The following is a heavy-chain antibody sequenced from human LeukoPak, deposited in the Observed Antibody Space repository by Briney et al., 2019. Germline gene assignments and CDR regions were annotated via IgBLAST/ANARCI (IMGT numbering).Heavy chain of an antibody. D-gene: IGHD2-15*01. CDR2: IYTSGST. CDR1: GGSISSGSYY. CDR3: ARAYLYCSGGSCYSFFDY. V-gene: IGHV4-61*02. J-gene: IGHJ4*02. Sequence: SETLSLTCTVSGGSISSGSYYWSWIRQPAGKGLEWIGRIYTSGSTNYNPSLKSRVTISVDTSKNQFSLKLSSVTAADTAVYYCARAYLYCSGGSCYSFFDYWGQGTLVTVSS.